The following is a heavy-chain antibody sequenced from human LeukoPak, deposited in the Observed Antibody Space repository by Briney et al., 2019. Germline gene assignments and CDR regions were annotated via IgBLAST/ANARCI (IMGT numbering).Heavy chain of an antibody. CDR1: GGSISSTSYY. V-gene: IGHV4-39*01. CDR2: ISYRGRT. CDR3: ARRYSGIRPPDY. Sequence: KPSDTLSLTCTVSGGSISSTSYYWGWARQPPGKGLEWIGSISYRGRTYHNPSVKSRVTLSVDTPKNQLSLKLSSLTAADTAMYYCARRYSGIRPPDYWGQGTLVTVSS. J-gene: IGHJ4*02. D-gene: IGHD3-10*01.